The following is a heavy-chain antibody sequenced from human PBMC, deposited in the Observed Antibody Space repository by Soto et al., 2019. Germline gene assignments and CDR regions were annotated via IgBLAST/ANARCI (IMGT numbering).Heavy chain of an antibody. CDR3: ARDGEVVIKYPFEP. V-gene: IGHV3-21*01. Sequence: LRLSCSASGFTFSSYSMNWVRQAPGKGLEWVSSISSSSSYIYYADSVKGRFTISRDNAKNSLYLQMNSLRAEDTAVYYCARDGEVVIKYPFEPWGEGTLVTVSS. CDR1: GFTFSSYS. CDR2: ISSSSSYI. D-gene: IGHD3-22*01. J-gene: IGHJ5*02.